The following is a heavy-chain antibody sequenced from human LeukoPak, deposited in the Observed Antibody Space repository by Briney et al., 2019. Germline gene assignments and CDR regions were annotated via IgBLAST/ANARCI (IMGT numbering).Heavy chain of an antibody. CDR3: ARGYRGYDPNAKLRLDYHYHGMDV. Sequence: SVKVSCKASGGTFSTYALSWVRQAPGQGLEWMGGIIPIFGTPNYAQKFQGRVTINADESTSTAYMELSSLRSEDTAVYYCARGYRGYDPNAKLRLDYHYHGMDVWGQGTTVTVSS. V-gene: IGHV1-69*13. CDR1: GGTFSTYA. CDR2: IIPIFGTP. D-gene: IGHD5-12*01. J-gene: IGHJ6*02.